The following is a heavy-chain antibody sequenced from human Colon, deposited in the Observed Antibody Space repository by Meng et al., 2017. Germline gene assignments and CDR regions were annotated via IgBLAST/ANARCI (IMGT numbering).Heavy chain of an antibody. V-gene: IGHV4-59*04. CDR2: IHHSGSA. CDR1: GGSISSYY. Sequence: QVQLQESGPGLVKPSETLSLTCTVSGGSISSYYWSWIRQPPGKGLEWIGYIHHSGSAYYNPSLKSRVSISVDTSKNQFSLNLNSMTAADTAVYYCASFDHIPRRNYFDYWGQGTLVTVSS. CDR3: ASFDHIPRRNYFDY. D-gene: IGHD2-2*01. J-gene: IGHJ4*02.